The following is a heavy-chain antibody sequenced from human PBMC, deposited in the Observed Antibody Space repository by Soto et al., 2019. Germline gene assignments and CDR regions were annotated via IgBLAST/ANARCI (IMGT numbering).Heavy chain of an antibody. CDR3: ASVGGYIYGFRYYYGMDV. D-gene: IGHD5-18*01. CDR1: GGSIISSNW. V-gene: IGHV4-4*02. Sequence: SVTLCLTCAVAGGSIISSNWWSWVSKTPGKGLEWIGEIYHSGSTNYNPSLKSRVTISVDKSKNQFSLKLSSVTAADTAVYYCASVGGYIYGFRYYYGMDVWGQGTTVTVSS. CDR2: IYHSGST. J-gene: IGHJ6*02.